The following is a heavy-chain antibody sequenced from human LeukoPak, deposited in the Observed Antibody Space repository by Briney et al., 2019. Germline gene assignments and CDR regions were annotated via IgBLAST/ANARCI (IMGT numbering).Heavy chain of an antibody. V-gene: IGHV4-28*01. Sequence: PSETLSLTCAVSGYSISSSNWWGWIRQPPGKGLEWIGYIYYSGSTYYNPSLKSRVTISVDKSKNQFSLKLSSVTAADTAVYYCASLYGSGSYWLNYWGQGTLVTVSS. CDR3: ASLYGSGSYWLNY. CDR1: GYSISSSNW. D-gene: IGHD3-10*01. CDR2: IYYSGST. J-gene: IGHJ4*02.